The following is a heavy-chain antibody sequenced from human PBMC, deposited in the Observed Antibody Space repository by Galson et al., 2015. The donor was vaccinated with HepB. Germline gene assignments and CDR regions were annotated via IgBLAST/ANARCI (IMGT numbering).Heavy chain of an antibody. D-gene: IGHD3-3*01. CDR3: ARVSDYDFWSGYPPYYFDY. CDR2: IKQDGSEK. Sequence: SLRLSCAASGFTFSSYWMSWVRQAPGKGLEWVANIKQDGSEKYYVDSVKGRFTISRDNAKNSLYLQMNSLRAEDTAVYYCARVSDYDFWSGYPPYYFDYWGQGTLVTVSS. J-gene: IGHJ4*02. CDR1: GFTFSSYW. V-gene: IGHV3-7*03.